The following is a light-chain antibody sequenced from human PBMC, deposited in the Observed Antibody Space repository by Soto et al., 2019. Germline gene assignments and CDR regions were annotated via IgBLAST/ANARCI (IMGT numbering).Light chain of an antibody. CDR1: QSISSW. Sequence: DIQMTQSPSTLSASVGDRVTITCRASQSISSWLAWYQQKPGKAPKLLIYDASSLESGVPSRFSGTGLGTEFTLTIGSLQPDDFVTYYCQQYNSYSWTFGQGTKVDIK. CDR2: DAS. CDR3: QQYNSYSWT. V-gene: IGKV1-5*01. J-gene: IGKJ1*01.